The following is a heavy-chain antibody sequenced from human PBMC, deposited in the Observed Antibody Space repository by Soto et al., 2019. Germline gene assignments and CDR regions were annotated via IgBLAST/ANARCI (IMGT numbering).Heavy chain of an antibody. J-gene: IGHJ6*03. CDR1: GYSLTNSFSSYW. CDR3: ARQHYYYYYMDV. CDR2: IYPGASDT. V-gene: IGHV5-51*01. Sequence: LGESLKISCQGFGYSLTNSFSSYWIGWVRQMPGKGLEWMGIIYPGASDTRYNPSFQGQVTISADKSISTAYLQWSSLKASDTAMYYCARQHYYYYYMDVWGKGTTVTVSS.